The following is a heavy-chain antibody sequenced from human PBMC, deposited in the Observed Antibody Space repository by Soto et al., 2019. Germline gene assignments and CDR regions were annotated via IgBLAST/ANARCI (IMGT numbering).Heavy chain of an antibody. D-gene: IGHD2-21*01. Sequence: ASVKVSCKASGGTFSSYAISWVRQAPGQGLEWMGGIIPIFGTANYAQKFQGRVTITADKSTSTAYMELSSLRSEDTAVYYCARDSPSLHIVVVFGKYYYSGMDVWGQGTTVTVSS. CDR1: GGTFSSYA. J-gene: IGHJ6*02. V-gene: IGHV1-69*06. CDR3: ARDSPSLHIVVVFGKYYYSGMDV. CDR2: IIPIFGTA.